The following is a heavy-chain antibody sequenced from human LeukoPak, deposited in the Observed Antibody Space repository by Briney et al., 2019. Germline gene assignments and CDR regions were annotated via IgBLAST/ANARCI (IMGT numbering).Heavy chain of an antibody. CDR1: GGTFSSYA. CDR3: ARSGRIGYSYGLFDY. Sequence: GASVKVSCKASGGTFSSYAISWVRPAPGQGLEWMGGIIPIFGTANYAQKFQGRVTITADESTSTAYMELSSLRSEDTAVYYCARSGRIGYSYGLFDYWGQGTLVTVSS. CDR2: IIPIFGTA. D-gene: IGHD5-18*01. V-gene: IGHV1-69*01. J-gene: IGHJ4*02.